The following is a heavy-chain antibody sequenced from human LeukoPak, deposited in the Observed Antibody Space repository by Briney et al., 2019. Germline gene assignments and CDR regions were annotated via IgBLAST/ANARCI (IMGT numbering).Heavy chain of an antibody. CDR2: ISSASSTI. CDR1: GFTFTSYS. CDR3: AAQGGSGDLRY. D-gene: IGHD4-17*01. V-gene: IGHV3-48*02. J-gene: IGHJ4*02. Sequence: TGGSLRLSCAASGFTFTSYSINWVRLAPGKGLEWLSYISSASSTIYYADSVKGRFTISRDNAKNSVYLQMNSLRDEDTAVYYCAAQGGSGDLRYWGQGTLVTVSS.